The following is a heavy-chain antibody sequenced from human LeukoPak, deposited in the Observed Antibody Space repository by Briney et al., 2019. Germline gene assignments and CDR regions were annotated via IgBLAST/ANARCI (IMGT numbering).Heavy chain of an antibody. V-gene: IGHV1-46*01. Sequence: GASVKVSCKASGYTFTSYYMHWVRQAPGQGLEWMGIINPSGGSTSYAQKFQGRVTMTRDTSTSTVYMELSSLRSEDTAVYYCARGRRTAAERGAWYFDLWGRGTLVTVSS. J-gene: IGHJ2*01. CDR3: ARGRRTAAERGAWYFDL. CDR2: INPSGGST. D-gene: IGHD6-13*01. CDR1: GYTFTSYY.